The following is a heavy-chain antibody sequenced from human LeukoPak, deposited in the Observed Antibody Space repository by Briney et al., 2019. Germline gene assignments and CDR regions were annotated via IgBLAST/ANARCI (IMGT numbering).Heavy chain of an antibody. CDR2: IYYSGTT. V-gene: IGHV4-59*01. J-gene: IGHJ3*02. D-gene: IGHD6-13*01. Sequence: SETLSLTCTVSGGSISSYYWSWIRQPPGRGLEWIGYIYYSGTTHYNPSLKSRVTISVDTSKNQFSLKLSSVTAADTAVYYCARDKHSTSWPDAFDIWGQGTMITVSS. CDR1: GGSISSYY. CDR3: ARDKHSTSWPDAFDI.